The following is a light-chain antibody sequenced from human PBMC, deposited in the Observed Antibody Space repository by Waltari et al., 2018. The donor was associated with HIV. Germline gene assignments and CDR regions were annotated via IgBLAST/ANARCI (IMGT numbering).Light chain of an antibody. CDR1: QGVVCN. V-gene: IGKV3-15*01. CDR2: GAA. CDR3: QQYNIRPRGNT. J-gene: IGKJ2*01. Sequence: DIVMTHYPAILSASPGERGTLSWRARQGVVCNLAWYQQNVGQAPMLLIYGAATRAAEIPVRFSGSGSGTDFTLTIDSLQSEDFATYYCQQYNIRPRGNTFGQGTKLQIK.